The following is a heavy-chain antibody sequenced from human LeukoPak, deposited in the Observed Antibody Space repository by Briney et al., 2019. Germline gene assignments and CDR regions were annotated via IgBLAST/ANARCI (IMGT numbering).Heavy chain of an antibody. CDR3: ARVGLWFGELHEN. J-gene: IGHJ4*02. V-gene: IGHV3-66*01. CDR1: GFTVSSNY. D-gene: IGHD3-10*01. CDR2: IYSGGST. Sequence: GGSLRLFCAASGFTVSSNYMSWVRQAPGKGLEWVSVIYSGGSTYYADSVKGRFTISRDNSKNTLYLQMNSLRAEDTAVYYCARVGLWFGELHENWGQGTLVTVSS.